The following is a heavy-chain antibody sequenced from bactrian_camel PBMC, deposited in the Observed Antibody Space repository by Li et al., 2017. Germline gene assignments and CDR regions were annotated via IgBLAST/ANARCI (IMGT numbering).Heavy chain of an antibody. D-gene: IGHD6*01. V-gene: IGHV3S53*01. CDR2: ISSDGTT. J-gene: IGHJ4*01. Sequence: HVQLVESGGGSVQAGGSLTLSCAASGYIFSSCGLAWYRQAPGKERELVSTISSDGTTRYADSVKGRFTISQDNAKNTLYLQMNSLKPEDTAMYYCAADVMAVAGFLDDDRPDCGGQGTQVTVS. CDR3: AADVMAVAGFLDDDRPDC. CDR1: GYIFSSCG.